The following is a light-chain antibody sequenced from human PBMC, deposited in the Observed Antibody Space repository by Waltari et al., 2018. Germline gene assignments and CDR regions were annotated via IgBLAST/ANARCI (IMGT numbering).Light chain of an antibody. V-gene: IGLV1-40*01. CDR1: RSNLGAGYD. J-gene: IGLJ3*02. CDR3: QSYDSSLTGRPWV. CDR2: ANR. Sequence: QSVLTQPPSVSGAPGQRVTITCTGSRSNLGAGYDVHWYQQLPETSPKLLIYANRNRPSGVPDRFSGSKSGTSASLAITGLQPEDEADYYCQSYDSSLTGRPWVFGGGTKLTVL.